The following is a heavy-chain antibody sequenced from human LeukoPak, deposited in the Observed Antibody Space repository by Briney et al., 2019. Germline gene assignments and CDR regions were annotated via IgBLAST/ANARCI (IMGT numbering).Heavy chain of an antibody. D-gene: IGHD1-26*01. CDR1: GFMFSSYW. Sequence: PGGSLRLSCEASGFMFSSYWMTWVRQAPGKGLEWVANIKQAGSENSYVDSVKGRFTISRDNAKNSLHLQINSLRAEDTAVYYCARIRGDYYLDYWGQGTLVSVSS. CDR2: IKQAGSEN. V-gene: IGHV3-7*01. J-gene: IGHJ4*02. CDR3: ARIRGDYYLDY.